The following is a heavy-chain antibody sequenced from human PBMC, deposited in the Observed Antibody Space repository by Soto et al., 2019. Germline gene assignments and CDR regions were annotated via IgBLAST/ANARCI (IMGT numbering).Heavy chain of an antibody. V-gene: IGHV3-21*01. CDR1: GFTFSNYA. J-gene: IGHJ2*01. Sequence: EVQLVESGGGLVKPGGSLRLSCAASGFTFSNYAMNWVRQAPGKGLEWVSSISSDSTYRYYAGSVKGRFTISRDNAKKSLSLQMSSLRAEDTAIYYCTTLRVGKRWSFDLWGRGTLVTVSS. CDR2: ISSDSTYR. CDR3: TTLRVGKRWSFDL.